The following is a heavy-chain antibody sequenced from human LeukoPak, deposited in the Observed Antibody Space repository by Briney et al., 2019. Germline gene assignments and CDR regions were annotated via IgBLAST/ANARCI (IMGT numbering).Heavy chain of an antibody. CDR2: ISSSSSTI. V-gene: IGHV3-48*04. CDR3: ARDRGGSYSAIDY. Sequence: GGSLRLSCAASGFTFSSYAMSWVRQAPGKGLEWVSFISSSSSTIYYADSVKGRFTISRDNAKNSLYLQMNSLRAEDTAVYYCARDRGGSYSAIDYWGQGTLVTVSS. CDR1: GFTFSSYA. D-gene: IGHD1-26*01. J-gene: IGHJ4*02.